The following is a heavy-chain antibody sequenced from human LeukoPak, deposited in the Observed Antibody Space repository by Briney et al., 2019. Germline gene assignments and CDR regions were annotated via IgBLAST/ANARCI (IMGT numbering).Heavy chain of an antibody. J-gene: IGHJ6*02. CDR1: GFTFSSYG. CDR3: ARDSPYYDILTGYYDYYYGMDV. D-gene: IGHD3-9*01. V-gene: IGHV3-33*01. Sequence: GGSLRLSCAASGFTFSSYGVHWVRQAPGKGLEWVAVIWYDGSNKYYADSVKGRFTISRDNSKNTLYLQMNSLRAEDTAVYYCARDSPYYDILTGYYDYYYGMDVWGQGTTVTVSS. CDR2: IWYDGSNK.